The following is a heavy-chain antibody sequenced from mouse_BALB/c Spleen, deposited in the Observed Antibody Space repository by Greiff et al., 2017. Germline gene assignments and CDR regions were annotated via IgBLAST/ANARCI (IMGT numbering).Heavy chain of an antibody. CDR2: IRNKANGYTT. CDR3: ARDNGSSFSWFAY. CDR1: GFTFTAYY. D-gene: IGHD1-1*01. V-gene: IGHV7-3*02. J-gene: IGHJ3*01. Sequence: EVHLVESGGGLVQPGGSLRLSCATSGFTFTAYYMSWVRQPPGKALEWLGFIRNKANGYTTEYSASVKGRFTISRDNSQSILYLQMNTLRAEDSATYYCARDNGSSFSWFAYWGQGTLVTVSA.